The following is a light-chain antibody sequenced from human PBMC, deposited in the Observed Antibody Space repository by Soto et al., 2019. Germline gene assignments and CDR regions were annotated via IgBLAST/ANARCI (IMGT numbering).Light chain of an antibody. V-gene: IGKV1D-16*01. CDR3: QQYYSPPRT. J-gene: IGKJ1*01. Sequence: DIQVTQSPPSMAASIGDTVTITCRASQDIGNWMTWYQQKPGKAPKLLIYSASTLVRGVPSRFSGSGSGTDFTLTISRLQAEDVAVYYCQQYYSPPRTFGHGTKVDI. CDR2: SAS. CDR1: QDIGNW.